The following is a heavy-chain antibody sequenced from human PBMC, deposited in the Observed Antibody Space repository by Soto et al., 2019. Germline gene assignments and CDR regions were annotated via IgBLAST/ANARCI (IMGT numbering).Heavy chain of an antibody. CDR1: GFSLSTSGVG. V-gene: IGHV2-5*02. D-gene: IGHD2-15*01. CDR2: IYWDDDK. CDR3: PHSADDGGSSDH. Sequence: QITLKESGPTLVKPTQTLTLTCTFSGFSLSTSGVGVGWIRQPPGKALEWLALIYWDDDKRYSPSLKSRLTIPKDTTKNRVALTMTNWDPGDTANYYCPHSADDGGSSDHWGQGTLSTVPS. J-gene: IGHJ4*02.